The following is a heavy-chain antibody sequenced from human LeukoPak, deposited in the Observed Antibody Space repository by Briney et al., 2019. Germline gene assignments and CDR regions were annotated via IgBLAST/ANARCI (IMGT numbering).Heavy chain of an antibody. CDR1: GLTFSSYS. J-gene: IGHJ5*02. V-gene: IGHV3-21*01. Sequence: GGSLRLSCAASGLTFSSYSMNWVRQAPGKGLEWGSSISSSSSYIYYADSVKGRFTISRDNAKNSLYLQMNSLRAEDTAVYYCARSGTTGTTRWFDPWGQGTLVTVSS. D-gene: IGHD1-1*01. CDR3: ARSGTTGTTRWFDP. CDR2: ISSSSSYI.